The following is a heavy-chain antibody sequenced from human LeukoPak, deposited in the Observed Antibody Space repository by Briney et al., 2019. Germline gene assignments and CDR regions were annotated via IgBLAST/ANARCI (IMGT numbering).Heavy chain of an antibody. J-gene: IGHJ4*02. Sequence: SETLSLTCAVYGGSFSGYYWGWIRQPPGKGLEWIGSIYHSGSTYYNPSLKSRVTISVDTSKNQFSLKLSSVTAADTAVYYCARALNNSLWFGELSFDYWGQGTLVTVSS. CDR2: IYHSGST. CDR3: ARALNNSLWFGELSFDY. V-gene: IGHV4-38-2*01. CDR1: GGSFSGYY. D-gene: IGHD3-10*01.